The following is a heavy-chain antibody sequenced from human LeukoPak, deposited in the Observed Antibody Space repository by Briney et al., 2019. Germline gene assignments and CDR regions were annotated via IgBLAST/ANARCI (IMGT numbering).Heavy chain of an antibody. CDR1: GFTFSSYA. Sequence: GGSLRLSCAASGFTFSSYAMSWVRQAPGKGLEWVSSISSSSSYIYYADSVKGRFTISRDNAKNSLYLQMNSLRAEDTAVYYCAREVSGWTSDYWGQGTLVTVSS. V-gene: IGHV3-21*01. CDR2: ISSSSSYI. D-gene: IGHD6-19*01. CDR3: AREVSGWTSDY. J-gene: IGHJ4*02.